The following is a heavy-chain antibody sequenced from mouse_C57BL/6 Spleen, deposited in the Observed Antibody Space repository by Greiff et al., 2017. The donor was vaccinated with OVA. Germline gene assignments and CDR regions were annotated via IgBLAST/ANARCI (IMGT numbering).Heavy chain of an antibody. V-gene: IGHV1-15*01. CDR2: IDPETGGT. D-gene: IGHD1-1*01. CDR1: GYTFTDYE. J-gene: IGHJ2*01. CDR3: TRLMHYYGSSLNDY. Sequence: QVHVKQSGAELVRPGASVTLSCKASGYTFTDYEMHWVKQTPVHGLEWIGAIDPETGGTAYNQKFKGKAILTADKSSSTAYMELRSLTSEDSAVYYCTRLMHYYGSSLNDYWGQGTTLTVSS.